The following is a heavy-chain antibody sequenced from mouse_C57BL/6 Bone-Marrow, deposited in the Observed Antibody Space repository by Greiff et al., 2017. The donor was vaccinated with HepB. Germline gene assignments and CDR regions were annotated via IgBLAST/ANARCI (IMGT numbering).Heavy chain of an antibody. CDR3: ARANCYAMDY. D-gene: IGHD4-1*01. CDR1: GYTFTSYW. CDR2: IDPNSGGT. Sequence: VQLQQSGAELVKPGASVKLSCKASGYTFTSYWMHWVKQRPGRGLEWIGRIDPNSGGTKYNEKFKSKATLTVDKPSSTAYMQLSSLTSEDSAVYYCARANCYAMDYWGQGTSVTVSS. J-gene: IGHJ4*01. V-gene: IGHV1-72*01.